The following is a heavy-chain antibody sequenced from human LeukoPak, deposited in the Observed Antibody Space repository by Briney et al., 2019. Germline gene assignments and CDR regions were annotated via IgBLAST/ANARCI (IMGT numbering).Heavy chain of an antibody. Sequence: SETLSLTCDVFGGSFKPYYWSWIRQPPGKGLEWIGYIYYSGSTNYNPSLKSRVTISVDTSKNQFSLKLSSVTAADTAVYYCASLYCSSTSCYAGWFDPWGQGTLVTVSS. V-gene: IGHV4-59*08. CDR1: GGSFKPYY. J-gene: IGHJ5*02. CDR2: IYYSGST. D-gene: IGHD2-2*01. CDR3: ASLYCSSTSCYAGWFDP.